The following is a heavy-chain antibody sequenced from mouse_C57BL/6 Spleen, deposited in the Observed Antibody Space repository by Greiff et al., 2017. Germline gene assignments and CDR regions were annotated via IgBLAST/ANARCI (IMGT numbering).Heavy chain of an antibody. V-gene: IGHV1-55*01. Sequence: QVQLQQSGAELVKPGASVKMSCKASGYTFTSYWITWVKQRPGQGLEWIGDIYPGSGSTNYNEKFKSKATLTVDTSSSTAYMQLSSLTSEDSAVYYCASGGDSSGQYYFDYWGQGTTLTVSS. J-gene: IGHJ2*01. D-gene: IGHD3-2*02. CDR1: GYTFTSYW. CDR3: ASGGDSSGQYYFDY. CDR2: IYPGSGST.